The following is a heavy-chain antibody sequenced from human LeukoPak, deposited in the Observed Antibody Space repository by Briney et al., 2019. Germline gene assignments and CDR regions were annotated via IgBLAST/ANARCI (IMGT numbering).Heavy chain of an antibody. D-gene: IGHD3-9*01. CDR2: IHTSGST. CDR1: GGSISSYY. Sequence: SETLSLTCTVSGGSISSYYWSWIRQPAGKGLEWIGRIHTSGSTNYNPSLKSRVTMSVDTSKNQFSLKLSSVTAADTAVYYCARDRYYDILTGHNNWFDPWGQGTLVTVSS. J-gene: IGHJ5*02. CDR3: ARDRYYDILTGHNNWFDP. V-gene: IGHV4-4*07.